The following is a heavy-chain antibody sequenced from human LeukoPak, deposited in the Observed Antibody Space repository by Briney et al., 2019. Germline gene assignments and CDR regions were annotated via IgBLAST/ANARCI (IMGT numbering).Heavy chain of an antibody. Sequence: SETLSLTCTVSGGSVSSGSYYWSWIRQPPGKGLEWIGYIYYSGSTNYNPSLKGRVTISVDTSKNQFSLKLSSVTAADTAVYYCARGKRYYDILTGYYNGHFDYWGQGTLVTVSS. CDR3: ARGKRYYDILTGYYNGHFDY. J-gene: IGHJ4*02. V-gene: IGHV4-61*01. D-gene: IGHD3-9*01. CDR2: IYYSGST. CDR1: GGSVSSGSYY.